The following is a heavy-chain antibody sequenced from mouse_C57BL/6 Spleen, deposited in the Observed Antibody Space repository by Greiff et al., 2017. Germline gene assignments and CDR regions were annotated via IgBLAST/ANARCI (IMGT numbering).Heavy chain of an antibody. J-gene: IGHJ2*01. V-gene: IGHV1-69*01. CDR2: IDPSDSYT. CDR1: GYTFTSYW. Sequence: QVQLQQPGAELVMPGASVKLSCKASGYTFTSYWMHWVKQRPGQGLEWIGEIDPSDSYTNYNQKFKGKSTLTVDKSSSTAYMQLSSLTSEDSAVYYCARKIYDGYLDYWGKGTTLTVSS. D-gene: IGHD2-3*01. CDR3: ARKIYDGYLDY.